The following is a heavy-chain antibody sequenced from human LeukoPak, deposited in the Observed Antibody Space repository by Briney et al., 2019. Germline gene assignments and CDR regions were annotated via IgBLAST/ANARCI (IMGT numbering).Heavy chain of an antibody. V-gene: IGHV3-48*03. Sequence: PGGSLRLSCAASGFTYSNYEMNWVRQAPGKGLEWVSYISRRGSTTNYADSVKGRFTISRDNAKNSLYLQMNSLRAEDTAVYYCARGEWFGELSGWFDPWGQGTLVTVSS. CDR2: ISRRGSTT. J-gene: IGHJ5*02. CDR3: ARGEWFGELSGWFDP. CDR1: GFTYSNYE. D-gene: IGHD3-10*01.